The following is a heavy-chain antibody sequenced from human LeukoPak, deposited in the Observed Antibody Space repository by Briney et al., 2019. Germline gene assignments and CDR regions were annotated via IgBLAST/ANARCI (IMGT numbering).Heavy chain of an antibody. V-gene: IGHV3-11*04. D-gene: IGHD2-21*02. J-gene: IGHJ4*02. Sequence: GGSLRLSCAASGFTFSDYYMSWIRQAPGKGLEWVSYISSSGSTIYYADSVKGRFTISRDNAKNSLYLQMNSLRAEDTAVYYCARMAYCGGDCYFDNWGQGTLVTVSS. CDR3: ARMAYCGGDCYFDN. CDR2: ISSSGSTI. CDR1: GFTFSDYY.